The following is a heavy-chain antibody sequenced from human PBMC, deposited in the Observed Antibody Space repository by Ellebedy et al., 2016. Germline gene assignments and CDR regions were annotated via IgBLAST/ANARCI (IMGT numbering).Heavy chain of an antibody. CDR3: ASQPLNYYYGMDV. J-gene: IGHJ6*02. V-gene: IGHV4-31*03. D-gene: IGHD2-2*01. CDR1: GGSISSGGYY. Sequence: SETLSLXCTVSGGSISSGGYYWSWIRQHPGKGLEWIGYIYYSGSTYYNPSLKSRVTISVDTSKNQFSLKLSSVTAADTAVYYCASQPLNYYYGMDVWGQGTTVTVSS. CDR2: IYYSGST.